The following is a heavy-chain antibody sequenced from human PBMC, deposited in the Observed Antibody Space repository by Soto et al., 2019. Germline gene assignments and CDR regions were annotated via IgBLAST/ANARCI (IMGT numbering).Heavy chain of an antibody. CDR3: ARDRFGSWTFDY. J-gene: IGHJ4*02. V-gene: IGHV1-46*01. Sequence: QVQLVQSGAEVREPGASVKVSCKASGYNFASNHMHWVRQTPGQGLEWMGMIHPTDGSTSYAQKFRGRVTLTRDTPTNTDYMELSGLTSEDTAVYYCARDRFGSWTFDYWGQGTLVTVSS. CDR1: GYNFASNH. D-gene: IGHD6-13*01. CDR2: IHPTDGST.